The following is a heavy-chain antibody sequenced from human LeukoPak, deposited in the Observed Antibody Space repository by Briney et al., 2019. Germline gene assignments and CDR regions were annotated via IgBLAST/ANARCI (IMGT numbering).Heavy chain of an antibody. J-gene: IGHJ4*02. CDR2: IDTAGNT. CDR3: ARAKMPGIQTAGRVNYFEF. Sequence: PGGSLRLSCAASEFTFSNYDMHWVRQATGKGLEWVSTIDTAGNTWYPDSVKGRFTISRENAKNSLTLQMNSLRVGDTAVYYCARAKMPGIQTAGRVNYFEFWGRGTLVTVSS. CDR1: EFTFSNYD. V-gene: IGHV3-13*01. D-gene: IGHD6-13*01.